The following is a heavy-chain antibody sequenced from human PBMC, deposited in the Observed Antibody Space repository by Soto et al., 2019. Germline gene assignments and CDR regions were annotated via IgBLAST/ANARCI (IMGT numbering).Heavy chain of an antibody. J-gene: IGHJ6*02. Sequence: EVQLVESGGGLVKPGGSLRLSCAASGFTFSSYSMNWVRQAPGKGLEWVSSISSSSSYIYYADSVKGRFTISRDNAKNSLYLQMNSLRAEDTAVYYCARGRIQLWVGGGDYYYYGMDVWGQGTTVTVSS. CDR3: ARGRIQLWVGGGDYYYYGMDV. CDR2: ISSSSSYI. CDR1: GFTFSSYS. V-gene: IGHV3-21*01. D-gene: IGHD5-18*01.